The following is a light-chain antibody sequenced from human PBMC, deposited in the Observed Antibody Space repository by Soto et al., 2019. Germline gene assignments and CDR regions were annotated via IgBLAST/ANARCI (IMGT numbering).Light chain of an antibody. J-gene: IGKJ2*01. CDR1: QSVGRY. CDR3: QYHTAWPPYT. CDR2: DSS. V-gene: IGKV3-11*02. Sequence: EMVLTQSPATLSLSPGDRATLSCRASQSVGRYLAWYQQRPGQAPRLLIYDSSNRVTGIPARFSGNGSGRDFTLTISSLEPEDFAVYSCQYHTAWPPYTFGQGTTLEI.